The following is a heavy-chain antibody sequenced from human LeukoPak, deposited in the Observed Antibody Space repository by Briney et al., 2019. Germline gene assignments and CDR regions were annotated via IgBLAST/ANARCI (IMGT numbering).Heavy chain of an antibody. J-gene: IGHJ5*02. CDR2: IYPGDSDT. Sequence: GESLKISCKGSGYSFTSYWIGWVRQMPGKGPEWMGIIYPGDSDTRYSPSFQGQVTISADKSISTAYLQWSSLKASDTAMYYCARGTAAAGPYNWFDPWGQGTLVTVSS. D-gene: IGHD6-13*01. CDR1: GYSFTSYW. CDR3: ARGTAAAGPYNWFDP. V-gene: IGHV5-51*01.